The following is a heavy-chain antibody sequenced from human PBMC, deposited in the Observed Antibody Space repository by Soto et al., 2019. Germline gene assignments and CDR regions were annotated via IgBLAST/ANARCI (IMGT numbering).Heavy chain of an antibody. CDR1: GFIFSDYY. J-gene: IGHJ4*02. D-gene: IGHD4-17*01. V-gene: IGHV3-11*01. CDR2: ISGNGRII. CDR3: ARDFDADSRKDFDY. Sequence: QVQLVESGGGLVKPGGSLRLSCATSGFIFSDYYMHWIRQAPGKGLEWISYISGNGRIIQYADSAKGRFTISRDNAQNSLYLQMNSLRAEDTALYFCARDFDADSRKDFDYWGQGTLVTVSS.